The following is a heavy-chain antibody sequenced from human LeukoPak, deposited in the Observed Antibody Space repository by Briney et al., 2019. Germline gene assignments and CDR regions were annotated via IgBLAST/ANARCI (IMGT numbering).Heavy chain of an antibody. J-gene: IGHJ5*02. V-gene: IGHV1-18*01. CDR1: GYTFTSYG. D-gene: IGHD6-13*01. Sequence: ASVKVSCKASGYTFTSYGISWVRQAPGQGLEWMGWISAYNGNTNYAQKLQGRVTMTTDTSTSTAYMELRSLRSDDTAVYYCARSGSSWSLDNWFDPWGQGTLVTVSS. CDR3: ARSGSSWSLDNWFDP. CDR2: ISAYNGNT.